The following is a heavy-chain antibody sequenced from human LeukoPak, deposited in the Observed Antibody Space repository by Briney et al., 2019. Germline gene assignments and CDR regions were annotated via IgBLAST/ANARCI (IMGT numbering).Heavy chain of an antibody. D-gene: IGHD3-22*01. CDR3: AKVRMITMIAYDAFDI. CDR2: ISGSSSST. J-gene: IGHJ3*02. Sequence: GGSLRLSCAASGFTFSNYWMHWVRQAPGKGLEWVSAISGSSSSTYYADSVKGRFTISRDNSKNTLYLQMNSLRAEDTAVYYCAKVRMITMIAYDAFDIWGQGTMVTVSS. CDR1: GFTFSNYW. V-gene: IGHV3-23*01.